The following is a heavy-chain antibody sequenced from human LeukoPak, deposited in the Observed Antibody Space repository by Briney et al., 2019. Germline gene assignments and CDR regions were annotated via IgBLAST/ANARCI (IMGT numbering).Heavy chain of an antibody. CDR1: AGTFSSYA. J-gene: IGHJ4*02. D-gene: IGHD5-18*01. V-gene: IGHV1-18*01. CDR3: ARDLTPSPRVQLWSHY. Sequence: GASVKVSCKASAGTFSSYAISWVRQAPGQGLEWMGWISAYNGNTNYAQKLQGRVTMTTDTSTSTAYMELRSLRSDDTAVYYCARDLTPSPRVQLWSHYWGQGTLVTVSS. CDR2: ISAYNGNT.